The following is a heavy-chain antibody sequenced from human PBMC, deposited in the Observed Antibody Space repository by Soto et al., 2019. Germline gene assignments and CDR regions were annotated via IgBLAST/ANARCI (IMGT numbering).Heavy chain of an antibody. V-gene: IGHV1-69*13. J-gene: IGHJ6*02. Sequence: GASVKVSWKASGSTFSSYAISWGRQAPGQRLEWMGGIIPIFGTANYAQKFQGRVTITADESTSTAYMELSSLRSEDTAVYYCARGLRIMYYDILTGFPPYYYGMDVWGQGTTVTVS. D-gene: IGHD3-9*01. CDR2: IIPIFGTA. CDR1: GSTFSSYA. CDR3: ARGLRIMYYDILTGFPPYYYGMDV.